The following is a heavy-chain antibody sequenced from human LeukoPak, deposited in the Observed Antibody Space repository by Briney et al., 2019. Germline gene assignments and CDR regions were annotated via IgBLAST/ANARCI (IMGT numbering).Heavy chain of an antibody. CDR3: ARVRGYCSGGSCYPFNY. CDR2: MNPNSGNT. J-gene: IGHJ4*02. CDR1: GYTLTSYD. Sequence: ASVKVSCKASGYTLTSYDINWVRQATGQGLEWMGWMNPNSGNTGYAQKFQGRVTMTRNTSISTAYMELSSLRSEDTAVYYCARVRGYCSGGSCYPFNYWGQGTLVTVSS. V-gene: IGHV1-8*01. D-gene: IGHD2-15*01.